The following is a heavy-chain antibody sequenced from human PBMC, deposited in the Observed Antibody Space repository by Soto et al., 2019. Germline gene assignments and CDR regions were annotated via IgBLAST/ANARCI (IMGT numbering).Heavy chain of an antibody. CDR3: ASAGIALTAAYYYYGMDV. Sequence: GESLKISCKGSGYSFTSYWISWVRQMPGKGLEWMGRIDPSDSYTNYSPSFQGHVTISADKSISTAYPQWSSLKASDTAMYYCASAGIALTAAYYYYGMDVWGQGTTVTVSS. D-gene: IGHD6-13*01. CDR2: IDPSDSYT. V-gene: IGHV5-10-1*01. J-gene: IGHJ6*02. CDR1: GYSFTSYW.